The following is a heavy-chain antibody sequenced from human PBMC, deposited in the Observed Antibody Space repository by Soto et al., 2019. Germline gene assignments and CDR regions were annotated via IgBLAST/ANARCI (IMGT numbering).Heavy chain of an antibody. CDR3: ARDDYPYYDDSSGYHFDY. V-gene: IGHV3-48*01. CDR2: ISDSSSTI. J-gene: IGHJ4*02. Sequence: PGGSLRLSCAASGFTFSSYAMSWVRQAPGKGLEWVSVISDSSSTIHYADSVKGRFTISRDNAKNSLYLQMNSLRAEDTAVYYCARDDYPYYDDSSGYHFDYWGQGALVTVSS. CDR1: GFTFSSYA. D-gene: IGHD3-22*01.